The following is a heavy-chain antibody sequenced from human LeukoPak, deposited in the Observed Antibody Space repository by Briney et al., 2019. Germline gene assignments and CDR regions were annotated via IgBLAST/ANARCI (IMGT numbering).Heavy chain of an antibody. CDR3: ARRVSSSSSGFDY. Sequence: SETLSLTCAVSGYSISGGYYWGWIRQPPGKGLEWIGSIYHSGSTYYNPSLKSRVTISVDTSKNQFSLKLSSVTAADTAVYYCARRVSSSSSGFDYWGQGTLVTVSS. D-gene: IGHD6-6*01. J-gene: IGHJ4*02. V-gene: IGHV4-38-2*01. CDR1: GYSISGGYY. CDR2: IYHSGST.